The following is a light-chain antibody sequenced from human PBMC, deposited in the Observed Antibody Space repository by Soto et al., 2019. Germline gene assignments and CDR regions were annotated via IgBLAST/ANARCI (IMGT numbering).Light chain of an antibody. CDR3: QYYNSDSFYS. CDR1: QSFSSW. J-gene: IGKJ2*03. CDR2: RTS. Sequence: DIQMTQSPSTLSASVGDRVTITCRASQSFSSWLAWYQQKPGKAPNLLIYRTSTLGRGVPSRFSASGYGTEFTLTISNLQPDDFATYYCQYYNSDSFYSFGQGTKLEIK. V-gene: IGKV1-5*03.